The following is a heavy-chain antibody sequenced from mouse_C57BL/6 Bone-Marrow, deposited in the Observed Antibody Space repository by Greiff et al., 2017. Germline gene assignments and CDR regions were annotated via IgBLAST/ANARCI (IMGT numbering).Heavy chain of an antibody. CDR1: GYAFSSYW. CDR2: IYPGDGDT. V-gene: IGHV1-80*01. J-gene: IGHJ1*03. CDR3: ARSDYGNSYWYFDV. Sequence: QVQLQQSGAELVKPGASVKISCKASGYAFSSYWMNWVKQRPGKGLEWIGQIYPGDGDTNYNGKFKGKATLTADKSSSTAYMQLSSLTSEDSAVYFCARSDYGNSYWYFDVWGTGTTVNVSS. D-gene: IGHD2-1*01.